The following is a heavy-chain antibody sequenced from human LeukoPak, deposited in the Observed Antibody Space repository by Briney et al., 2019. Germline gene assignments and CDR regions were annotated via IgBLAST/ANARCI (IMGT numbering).Heavy chain of an antibody. CDR3: ARGGLKITMIVVEIDY. CDR2: ISYDGSNK. D-gene: IGHD3-22*01. Sequence: PGRSLRLSCAASGFTFSSYAMHWVRQAPGKGLEWVAVISYDGSNKYYADSVKGRFTISRDNSKNTLYLRMNSLRAEDTAVYYCARGGLKITMIVVEIDYWGQGTLVTVSS. J-gene: IGHJ4*02. CDR1: GFTFSSYA. V-gene: IGHV3-30*04.